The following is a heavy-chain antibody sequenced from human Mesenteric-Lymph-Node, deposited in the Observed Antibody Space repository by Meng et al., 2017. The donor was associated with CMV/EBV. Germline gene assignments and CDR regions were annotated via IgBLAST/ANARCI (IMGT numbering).Heavy chain of an antibody. V-gene: IGHV1-2*06. Sequence: KAPGYTFTGYSIPWVRQAPGQGLEWLGRISPNSGDTNYAQNFQGRVTLTRDTSISTAYMELSRLRSDDTALYYCARSSSSWYYFDYWGQGTLVTVSS. D-gene: IGHD6-13*01. CDR2: ISPNSGDT. CDR3: ARSSSSWYYFDY. J-gene: IGHJ4*02. CDR1: GYTFTGYS.